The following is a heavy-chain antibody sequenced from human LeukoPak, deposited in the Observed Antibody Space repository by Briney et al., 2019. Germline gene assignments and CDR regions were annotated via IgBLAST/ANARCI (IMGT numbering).Heavy chain of an antibody. V-gene: IGHV3-21*01. J-gene: IGHJ4*02. Sequence: PGGSLRLSGAASGFPFTSYSMNWVGQAPGKGLEGVSSISSSSGYIYYEDSVKSRFTISRDNFKSTLYLQMSSLRAEDTAIYYCVKDPQMYTGSYADYLDYWGQGILVTVSS. CDR3: VKDPQMYTGSYADYLDY. D-gene: IGHD1-26*01. CDR2: ISSSSGYI. CDR1: GFPFTSYS.